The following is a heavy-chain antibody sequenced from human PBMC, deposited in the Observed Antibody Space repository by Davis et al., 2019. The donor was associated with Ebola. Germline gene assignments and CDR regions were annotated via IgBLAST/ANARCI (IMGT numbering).Heavy chain of an antibody. Sequence: SETLSLTCAVYGGSFSGYYWSWIRQPPGKGLEWIGEINHSGSANYNPSLKSRVTISVDTSKNQFSLKLSSVTAADTAVYYCASTIFGVVVPSYLDYWGQGTLVTVSS. D-gene: IGHD3-3*01. V-gene: IGHV4-34*01. CDR2: INHSGSA. J-gene: IGHJ4*02. CDR3: ASTIFGVVVPSYLDY. CDR1: GGSFSGYY.